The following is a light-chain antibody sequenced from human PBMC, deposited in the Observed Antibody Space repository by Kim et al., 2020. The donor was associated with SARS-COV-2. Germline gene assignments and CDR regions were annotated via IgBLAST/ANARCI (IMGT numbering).Light chain of an antibody. V-gene: IGKV3-20*01. Sequence: RGERDTLSCGASQSVSSNFLAWYKQKAGQAPRLLIYGASNRATGIPDRFSGRGAGTDFTLTISRLEPEDFALYYCQQYSRSPRTFGQGTKVDIK. CDR2: GAS. J-gene: IGKJ1*01. CDR1: QSVSSNF. CDR3: QQYSRSPRT.